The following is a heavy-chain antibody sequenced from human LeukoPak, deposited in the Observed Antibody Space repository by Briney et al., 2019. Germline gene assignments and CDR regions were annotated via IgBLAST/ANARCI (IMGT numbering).Heavy chain of an antibody. D-gene: IGHD3-10*01. CDR2: INPNSGGT. CDR1: GYSFSGYC. V-gene: IGHV1-2*02. J-gene: IGHJ6*02. CDR3: ARTLVGALVRGGLYYYGLDV. Sequence: ASVKVSCKASGYSFSGYCMHWVRQAPGQGLEWMGWINPNSGGTNYAQKFQGRVTMTWDTSISTAYMEVSRLRSDDTAVYYCARTLVGALVRGGLYYYGLDVWGQGTTVTVSS.